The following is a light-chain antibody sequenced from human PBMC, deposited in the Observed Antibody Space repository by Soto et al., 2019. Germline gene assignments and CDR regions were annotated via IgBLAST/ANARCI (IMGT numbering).Light chain of an antibody. CDR2: DGS. V-gene: IGLV2-18*02. J-gene: IGLJ1*01. CDR1: SSDVGTYNR. Sequence: QSVLTQPPSVSGSPGQSVTISCTGTSSDVGTYNRVSWYQQPPGTAPKLMIYDGSNRPSGVPDRFSGSKSGNTASLTISGLQAEDEADYYCSSYTSNHVYVFGTGTKLTVL. CDR3: SSYTSNHVYV.